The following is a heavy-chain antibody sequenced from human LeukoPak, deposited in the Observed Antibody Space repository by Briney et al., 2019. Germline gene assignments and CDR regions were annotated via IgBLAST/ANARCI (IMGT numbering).Heavy chain of an antibody. CDR3: ARDGDSGYYYYYMDV. J-gene: IGHJ6*03. CDR2: ISSSSSYI. D-gene: IGHD1-26*01. CDR1: GFTFSSYS. V-gene: IGHV3-21*06. Sequence: GGSLRLSCVASGFTFSSYSMNWVRQAPGKGLEWVSSISSSSSYIYYADSVKGRFTSSRDNAKNSLYLQMNSLRAEDTAVYYCARDGDSGYYYYYMDVWGKGTTVTVSS.